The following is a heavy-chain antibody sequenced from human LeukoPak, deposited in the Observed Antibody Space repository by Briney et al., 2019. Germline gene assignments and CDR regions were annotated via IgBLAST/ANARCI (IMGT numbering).Heavy chain of an antibody. CDR2: ISSSGSTI. CDR1: GFTFSSYE. V-gene: IGHV3-48*03. J-gene: IGHJ4*02. CDR3: ARGYGGWFGELLGIFDY. Sequence: PGGSLRLSCAASGFTFSSYEMNWVRQAPGKGLEWVSYISSSGSTIYYADSVKGRFTISRDNAKNSLYLQMNSLRAEDTAVYYCARGYGGWFGELLGIFDYWGQGTLVTVSS. D-gene: IGHD3-10*01.